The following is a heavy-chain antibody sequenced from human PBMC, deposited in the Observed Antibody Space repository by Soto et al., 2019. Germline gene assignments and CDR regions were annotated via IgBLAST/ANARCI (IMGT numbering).Heavy chain of an antibody. Sequence: QPGGSLRLSCAASGFTFSSYAMSWVRQAPGKGLEWVSAISGSGGSTYYADSVKGRFTISRDNSKNTLYLQMNSLRAEDTAVYYCAKRGYDILTGYQGFDYWGQGTLVTVSS. J-gene: IGHJ4*02. V-gene: IGHV3-23*01. CDR2: ISGSGGST. CDR1: GFTFSSYA. CDR3: AKRGYDILTGYQGFDY. D-gene: IGHD3-9*01.